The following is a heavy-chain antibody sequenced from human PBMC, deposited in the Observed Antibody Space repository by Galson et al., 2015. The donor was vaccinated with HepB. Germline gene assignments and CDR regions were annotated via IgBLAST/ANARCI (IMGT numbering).Heavy chain of an antibody. V-gene: IGHV1-2*04. CDR1: GYTFTGYY. D-gene: IGHD3-10*01. Sequence: SVKVSCKASGYTFTGYYMHWVRQAPGQGLEWMGWINPNSGGTNYAQKFQGWVTMTRDTSISTAYMELSRLRSDDTAVYYCARASGYYGSGKIYYFDYWGQGTLVTVSS. CDR3: ARASGYYGSGKIYYFDY. J-gene: IGHJ4*02. CDR2: INPNSGGT.